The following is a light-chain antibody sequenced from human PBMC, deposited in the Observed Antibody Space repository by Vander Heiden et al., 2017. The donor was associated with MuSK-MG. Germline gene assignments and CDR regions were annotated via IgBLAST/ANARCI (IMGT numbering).Light chain of an antibody. Sequence: QSALTQPRAVSGSPGQSVTISCTGTSSDVGGYNDVSWYQQHPGKAPKLMIYDVSKRPSGVPDRFSGSKSGNTASLTISGLHAEDEADYYCCSYAGSYTSDVVFGGGTKLTVL. CDR3: CSYAGSYTSDVV. CDR2: DVS. CDR1: SSDVGGYND. V-gene: IGLV2-11*02. J-gene: IGLJ2*01.